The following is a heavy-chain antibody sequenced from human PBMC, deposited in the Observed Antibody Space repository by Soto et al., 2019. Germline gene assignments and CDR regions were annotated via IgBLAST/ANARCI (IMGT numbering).Heavy chain of an antibody. CDR2: ISYDGSNK. CDR3: AREETTVVPRGNYYYYGMDV. V-gene: IGHV3-30-3*01. D-gene: IGHD4-17*01. Sequence: QVQLVESGGGVVQPGRSLRLSCAASGFTFSSYAMHWVRQAPGKGLEWVAVISYDGSNKYYADSVKGRFTISRDNSKNTXYQXMNSLRAEDTAVYYCAREETTVVPRGNYYYYGMDVWGQGTTVTVSS. J-gene: IGHJ6*02. CDR1: GFTFSSYA.